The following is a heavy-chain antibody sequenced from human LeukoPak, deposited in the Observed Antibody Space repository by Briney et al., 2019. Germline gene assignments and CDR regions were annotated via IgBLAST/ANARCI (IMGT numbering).Heavy chain of an antibody. CDR1: GGTFSSYA. J-gene: IGHJ6*02. V-gene: IGHV1-69*04. D-gene: IGHD2-21*02. CDR3: ARHTGGDPYYYYGMDV. CDR2: IIPILGIA. Sequence: SVKVSCKASGGTFSSYAISWVRQAPGQGLEWMGRIIPILGIANYAQKFQGRVTITADKSTSTAYMELSSLRSEDTAVYYCARHTGGDPYYYYGMDVWGQGTTVTVSS.